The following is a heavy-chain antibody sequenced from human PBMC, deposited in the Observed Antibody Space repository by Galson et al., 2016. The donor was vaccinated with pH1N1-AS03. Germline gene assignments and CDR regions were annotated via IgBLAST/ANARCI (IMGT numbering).Heavy chain of an antibody. D-gene: IGHD1-14*01. CDR1: GFTLSAHW. CDR2: ISRDGSTR. J-gene: IGHJ5*01. CDR3: ARRQERIVNGAYNRNVGYGAFDS. V-gene: IGHV3-74*03. Sequence: SLRLSCAVSGFTLSAHWMYWVRQTPGKRPVWVSRISRDGSTREHADSVKGRFTISRDNSRNNVYLQMTGLRAEEPATYFCARRQERIVNGAYNRNVGYGAFDSWGQGTLVTVSS.